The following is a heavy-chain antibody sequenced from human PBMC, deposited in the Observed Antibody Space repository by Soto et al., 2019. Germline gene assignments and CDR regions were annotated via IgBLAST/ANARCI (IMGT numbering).Heavy chain of an antibody. CDR2: IATYNNNK. CDR1: GDTFANFG. Sequence: HLVQSGPEVKRPGASITVSCKTSGDTFANFGLSWVRQAPGQGLEWMGWIATYNNNKNYAQKFQGRLTLTTDTSTSTAYMELESLGYGDTAVYYCARVVRGVVNWFDPWGQGTLVTVSS. V-gene: IGHV1-18*01. CDR3: ARVVRGVVNWFDP. D-gene: IGHD3-10*01. J-gene: IGHJ5*02.